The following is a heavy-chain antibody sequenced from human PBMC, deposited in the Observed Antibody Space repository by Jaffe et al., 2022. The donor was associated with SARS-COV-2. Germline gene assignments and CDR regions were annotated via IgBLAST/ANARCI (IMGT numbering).Heavy chain of an antibody. CDR2: ISSSSSYI. CDR3: ARREAAAGTSARPMGGYMDV. V-gene: IGHV3-21*01. J-gene: IGHJ6*03. D-gene: IGHD6-13*01. CDR1: GFTFSSYS. Sequence: EVQLVESGGGLVKPGGSLRLSCAASGFTFSSYSMNWVRQAPGKGLEWVSSISSSSSYIYYADSVKGRFTISRDNAKNSLYLQMNSLRAEDTAVYYCARREAAAGTSARPMGGYMDVWGKGTTVTVSS.